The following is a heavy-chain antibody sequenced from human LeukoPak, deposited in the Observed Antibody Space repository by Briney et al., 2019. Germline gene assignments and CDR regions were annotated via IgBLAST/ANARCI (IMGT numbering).Heavy chain of an antibody. Sequence: SETLSLTCTVSGGSISSSSYYWGWIRQPAGKGLEWIGRIYTSGSTNYNPSLKSRVTMSVDTSKNQFSLKLTSVTAADTAAYYCARYPRYSYYMDVWGKGTTVTVSS. CDR1: GGSISSSSYY. CDR2: IYTSGST. J-gene: IGHJ6*03. V-gene: IGHV4-61*02. CDR3: ARYPRYSYYMDV.